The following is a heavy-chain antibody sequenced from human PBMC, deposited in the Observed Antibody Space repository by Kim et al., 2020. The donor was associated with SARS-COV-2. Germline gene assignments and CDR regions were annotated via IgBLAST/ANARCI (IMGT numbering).Heavy chain of an antibody. D-gene: IGHD2-21*01. J-gene: IGHJ4*02. CDR1: GFTFSSYA. Sequence: GGSLRLACAASGFTFSSYALSWVRQAPGKGLEWVSAISGSGGSTYYADSEKGRFTISRDNSKNTLYLQMNSLRAEDTAVYYCAKDDRLLKIPHWGQGTLVTVSS. V-gene: IGHV3-23*01. CDR3: AKDDRLLKIPH. CDR2: ISGSGGST.